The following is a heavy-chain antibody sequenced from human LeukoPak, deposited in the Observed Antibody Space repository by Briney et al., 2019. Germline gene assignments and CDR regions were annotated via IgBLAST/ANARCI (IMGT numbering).Heavy chain of an antibody. CDR2: IYSGGST. CDR3: ARDGLAAAGFFDY. J-gene: IGHJ4*02. CDR1: GFTVSSNY. V-gene: IGHV3-53*01. D-gene: IGHD6-13*01. Sequence: GGSLRPSCAASGFTVSSNYMSWVRQAPGKGLEWVSLIYSGGSTYDADSVQGRFTISRDNSKNTLYLQMNSLRAEDTAVYYCARDGLAAAGFFDYWGQGTLVTVSS.